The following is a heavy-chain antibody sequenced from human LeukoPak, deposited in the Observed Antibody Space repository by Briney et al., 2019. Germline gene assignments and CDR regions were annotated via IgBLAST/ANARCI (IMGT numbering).Heavy chain of an antibody. Sequence: SQTLSLTCTVSGGSISSGSYYWSWIRQPAGKGLEWIRRIYTSGSTNYNPSLKSRVTISVDTSKNQFSLKLSSVTAADTAVYYCARVNIAARTYYFDYWGQGTLVTVSS. CDR3: ARVNIAARTYYFDY. J-gene: IGHJ4*02. D-gene: IGHD6-13*01. CDR2: IYTSGST. CDR1: GGSISSGSYY. V-gene: IGHV4-61*02.